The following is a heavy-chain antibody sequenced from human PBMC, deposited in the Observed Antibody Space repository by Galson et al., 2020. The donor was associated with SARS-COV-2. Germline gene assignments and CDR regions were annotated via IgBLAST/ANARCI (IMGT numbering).Heavy chain of an antibody. CDR1: GFTFDDYA. CDR2: ISWNSGSI. D-gene: IGHD6-13*01. Sequence: SLKISCAASGFTFDDYAMHWVRQAPGKGLEWVSGISWNSGSIGYADSVKGRFTISRDNAKNSLYLQMNSLRAEDTALYYCAKDQQPYIAAADYWGQGTLVTVSS. V-gene: IGHV3-9*01. J-gene: IGHJ4*02. CDR3: AKDQQPYIAAADY.